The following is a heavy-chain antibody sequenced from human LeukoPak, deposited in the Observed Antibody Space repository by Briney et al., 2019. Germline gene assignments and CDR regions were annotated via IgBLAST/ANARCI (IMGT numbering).Heavy chain of an antibody. D-gene: IGHD3-22*01. Sequence: ASVKVSCKASGYTFTGYYMHWVRQAPGQGLEWMGWINPNSGGTNYAQKFQGRVTMTRDTSISTAYMELSRLRSDDTAVYYCARPRTPIVVVPYHAFDIWGQGTMVTVSS. J-gene: IGHJ3*02. CDR1: GYTFTGYY. V-gene: IGHV1-2*02. CDR3: ARPRTPIVVVPYHAFDI. CDR2: INPNSGGT.